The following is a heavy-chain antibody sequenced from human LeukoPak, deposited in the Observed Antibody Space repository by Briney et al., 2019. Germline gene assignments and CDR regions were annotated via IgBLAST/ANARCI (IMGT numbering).Heavy chain of an antibody. D-gene: IGHD4-11*01. V-gene: IGHV4-34*01. Sequence: PSETLSLTCAVYGGSFSGYYWSWIRQPPGKGLEWIGEINHSGSTNYNPSLKSRVTISVDTSKNQFSLKPSSVTAADTAVYYCARGHYSNYRRYRFDPWGQGTLVAVSS. CDR1: GGSFSGYY. CDR2: INHSGST. CDR3: ARGHYSNYRRYRFDP. J-gene: IGHJ5*02.